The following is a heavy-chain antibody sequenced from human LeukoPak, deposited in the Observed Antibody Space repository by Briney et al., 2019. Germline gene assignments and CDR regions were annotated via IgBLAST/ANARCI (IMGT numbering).Heavy chain of an antibody. V-gene: IGHV4-34*01. J-gene: IGHJ4*02. CDR3: ASLYLATYYFDY. Sequence: SETLSLTCAVYGGSFSGYYWSWIRQPPGKGLEWIGEINHSGSTYYNPSLKSRVTISVDTSKNQFSLKLSSVTAADTAVYYCASLYLATYYFDYWGQGTLVTVSS. CDR2: INHSGST. CDR1: GGSFSGYY. D-gene: IGHD1-26*01.